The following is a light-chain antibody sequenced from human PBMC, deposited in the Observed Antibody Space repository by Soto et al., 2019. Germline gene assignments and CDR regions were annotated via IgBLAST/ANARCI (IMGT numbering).Light chain of an antibody. CDR1: QSFSSN. V-gene: IGKV3-15*01. CDR2: AAS. J-gene: IGKJ1*01. CDR3: QQYNNWAWT. Sequence: EIVMTQSPATLSVSPGERATLSCRASQSFSSNLAWYQQKPGRAPRLLIYAASTRATGFPARFSGSGSGTEFTLTISSLQSEDFAVYYCQQYNNWAWTFGQGTKVEIK.